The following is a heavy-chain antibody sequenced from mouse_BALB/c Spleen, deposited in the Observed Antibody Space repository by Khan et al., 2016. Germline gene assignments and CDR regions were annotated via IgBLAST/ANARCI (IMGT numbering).Heavy chain of an antibody. J-gene: IGHJ3*01. D-gene: IGHD1-1*01. CDR3: ARSRNYGNSPACFAY. CDR2: ISYSGST. V-gene: IGHV3-2*02. Sequence: EVQLQESGPGLVKPSQSLSLTCTVTGFSITSAYAWNWIRQFPGNKLEWMGYISYSGSTSNNPSIKSRTSITRDTSKHQFFLQLHSVTTEDTATYYSARSRNYGNSPACFAYWGQGTLLTVSA. CDR1: GFSITSAYA.